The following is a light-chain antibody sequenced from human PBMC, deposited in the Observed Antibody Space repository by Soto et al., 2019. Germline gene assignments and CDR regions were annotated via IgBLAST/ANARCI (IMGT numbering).Light chain of an antibody. Sequence: DIQMTQSPSSLSASVGDSITITCRASQDISNYLAWYQQKPGKVPKLLIYSASTLQSGVPSRLSGSGSGTDFTLTISSLQPEDVATYFCQKYNSALTFGQGTRLEIK. CDR3: QKYNSALT. J-gene: IGKJ5*01. CDR1: QDISNY. CDR2: SAS. V-gene: IGKV1-27*01.